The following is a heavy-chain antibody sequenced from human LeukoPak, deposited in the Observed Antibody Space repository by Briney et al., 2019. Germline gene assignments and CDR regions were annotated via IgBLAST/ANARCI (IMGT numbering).Heavy chain of an antibody. CDR3: AKDRPIWFGELLY. CDR2: ISYDGSNK. V-gene: IGHV3-30*18. Sequence: PGGSLRLSCAASGFTFSSYGMHWVRQAPGKGLESVAVISYDGSNKYYADSVKGRFTISRDNSKNTLYLQMNSLRAEDTAVYYCAKDRPIWFGELLYWGQGTLVTVSS. CDR1: GFTFSSYG. D-gene: IGHD3-10*01. J-gene: IGHJ4*02.